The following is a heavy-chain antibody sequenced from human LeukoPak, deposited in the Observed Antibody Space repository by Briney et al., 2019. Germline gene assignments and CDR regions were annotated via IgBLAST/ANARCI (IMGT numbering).Heavy chain of an antibody. D-gene: IGHD5-18*01. CDR3: SRLSLDTTTRNFYFDL. CDR2: IYSSGST. Sequence: SETLSLTCTVSGGSISSYYWSWVRQPPGKGLEYIGYIYSSGSTNYNPSLKSRVTISVDTSQNQCSLKLSSVTAADTAVYYCSRLSLDTTTRNFYFDLWGRGTVVTVSS. J-gene: IGHJ2*01. CDR1: GGSISSYY. V-gene: IGHV4-59*08.